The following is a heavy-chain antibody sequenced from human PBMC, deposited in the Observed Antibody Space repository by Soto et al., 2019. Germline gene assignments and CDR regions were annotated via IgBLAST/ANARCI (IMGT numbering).Heavy chain of an antibody. D-gene: IGHD2-15*01. CDR3: ARRGGPGDY. V-gene: IGHV3-11*01. J-gene: IGHJ4*02. Sequence: QVQLVESGGGLVKPGGSLRLSCAASGFNFNDYYMSWIRQAPGKGLEWLSYISHSGHITNYTDSVKGRFTISRDNAKNSLYPQMNSLRAEDTAVYYCARRGGPGDYWGQGTLVTVSS. CDR2: ISHSGHIT. CDR1: GFNFNDYY.